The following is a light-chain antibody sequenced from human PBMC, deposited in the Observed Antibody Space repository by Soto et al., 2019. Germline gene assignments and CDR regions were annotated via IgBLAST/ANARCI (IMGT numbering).Light chain of an antibody. V-gene: IGLV2-14*01. CDR2: EVS. CDR3: SSYTSSSTYV. Sequence: QSALTQPASVSGSTGQSITISCTGTSSDVGGYIYVSWYQQHPGKAPKLMIYEVSNRPSGVSNRFSGAKSGNTASLTISGLQAEDEADYYCSSYTSSSTYVLGTGTKLTVL. J-gene: IGLJ1*01. CDR1: SSDVGGYIY.